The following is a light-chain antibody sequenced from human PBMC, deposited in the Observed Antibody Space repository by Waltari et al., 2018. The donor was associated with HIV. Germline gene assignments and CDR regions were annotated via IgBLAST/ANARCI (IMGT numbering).Light chain of an antibody. CDR2: EVS. J-gene: IGLJ1*01. CDR1: SSDVGKYDL. CDR3: CSYAGSSVV. Sequence: QSALTQPAAVSASHGQSITIPCAGTSSDVGKYDLVSWYQQYPGLAPKLVISEVSDRPSGIPIRFSGSKSGNTASLTISGLQAEDEADYYCCSYAGSSVVFGSGTKVTVL. V-gene: IGLV2-23*02.